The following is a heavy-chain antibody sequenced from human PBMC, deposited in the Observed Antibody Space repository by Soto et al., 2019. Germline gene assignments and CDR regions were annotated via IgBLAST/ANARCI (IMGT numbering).Heavy chain of an antibody. CDR1: GYTFTSYG. V-gene: IGHV1-18*01. J-gene: IGHJ4*02. CDR2: ISAYNGNT. CDR3: ACVYSGYDSQCYFDS. Sequence: QVQLVQSGAEVKKPGASVKVSCKASGYTFTSYGISWVRQAPGQGLEWMGWISAYNGNTNYAQKHQGRVTMTTDTATSKAYMELRSLRSDDTAVYYCACVYSGYDSQCYFDSWGQGTLVTVSS. D-gene: IGHD5-12*01.